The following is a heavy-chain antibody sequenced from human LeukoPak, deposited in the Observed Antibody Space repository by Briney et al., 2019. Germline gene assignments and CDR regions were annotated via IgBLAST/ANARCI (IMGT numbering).Heavy chain of an antibody. CDR3: ARLNERAYTVDY. Sequence: KASETLSLTCAVYGGSFSGYYWSWIRQPPGKGLEWIGYIYYSGSTNYNPSLKSRVTISVDTSKNQFSLKLSSVTAADTAVYYCARLNERAYTVDYWGQGTLVTVSS. CDR2: IYYSGST. J-gene: IGHJ4*02. CDR1: GGSFSGYY. V-gene: IGHV4-59*01. D-gene: IGHD1-1*01.